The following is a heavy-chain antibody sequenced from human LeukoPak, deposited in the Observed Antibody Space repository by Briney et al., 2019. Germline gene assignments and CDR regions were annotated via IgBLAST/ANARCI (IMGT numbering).Heavy chain of an antibody. Sequence: GGSLRLSCAAAGFTFSSYAMHWVRQARGKGLEWVAVIWYDETYKYYADSVKGRFTISRDNSKNTLYLQMNSLRAEDTALYYCAKDPHGSYGPRYFFDSWGQGTLVTVSS. CDR1: GFTFSSYA. V-gene: IGHV3-33*06. CDR3: AKDPHGSYGPRYFFDS. J-gene: IGHJ4*02. CDR2: IWYDETYK. D-gene: IGHD5-18*01.